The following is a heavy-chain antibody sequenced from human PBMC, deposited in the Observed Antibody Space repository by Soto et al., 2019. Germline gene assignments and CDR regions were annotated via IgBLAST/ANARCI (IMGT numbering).Heavy chain of an antibody. CDR2: IYTSGST. V-gene: IGHV4-4*07. D-gene: IGHD1-26*01. J-gene: IGHJ6*02. Sequence: QVQLQESGPGLVKPSETLSLTCNVSGGSIRSYYWSWVRQPAGKQLELIGRIYTSGSTNYNPSLKSLVSMSVDTSKNPFSLEVTSVTAADTAVYYCAREGASGFGMDVWGLGATVTVSS. CDR3: AREGASGFGMDV. CDR1: GGSIRSYY.